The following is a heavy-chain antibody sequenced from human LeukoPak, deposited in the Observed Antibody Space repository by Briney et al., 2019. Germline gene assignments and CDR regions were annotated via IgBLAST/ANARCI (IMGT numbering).Heavy chain of an antibody. CDR1: GSTFSDYD. CDR3: TKLAAVSADY. Sequence: GESLRLSCAVSGSTFSDYDMYWVRQAPGKGLECVAFIRYDGRNKLYADSVKGRFTISRDNSENTLYLQMNSLRVEDTAVYYCTKLAAVSADYWGRGTLVTVSS. J-gene: IGHJ4*02. V-gene: IGHV3-30*02. CDR2: IRYDGRNK. D-gene: IGHD4-11*01.